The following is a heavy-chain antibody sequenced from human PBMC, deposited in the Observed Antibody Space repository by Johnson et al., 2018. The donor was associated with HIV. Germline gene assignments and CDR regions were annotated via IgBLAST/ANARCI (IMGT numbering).Heavy chain of an antibody. Sequence: VQLVESGGGVVQPGGSLRLSCAASGFTFDDYGMSWVRQAPGKGLEWVSGISGSGSTIYYADSVKGRFTISRDNAKNSLYLQMNSLRAEDTAVYYFARGDGATGYHDAFDIWGQGTMVTVSS. CDR3: ARGDGATGYHDAFDI. V-gene: IGHV3-20*04. D-gene: IGHD1-26*01. CDR1: GFTFDDYG. J-gene: IGHJ3*02. CDR2: ISGSGSTI.